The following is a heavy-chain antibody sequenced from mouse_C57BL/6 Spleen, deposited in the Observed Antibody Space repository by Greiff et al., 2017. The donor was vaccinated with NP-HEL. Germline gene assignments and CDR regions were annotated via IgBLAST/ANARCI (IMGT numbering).Heavy chain of an antibody. CDR3: ARGGYYDDDVRLFDY. J-gene: IGHJ2*01. D-gene: IGHD2-4*01. CDR2: INPNNGGT. V-gene: IGHV1-26*01. Sequence: VQLKQSGPELVKPGASVKISCKASGYTFTDYYMNWVKQSHGKSLEWIGDINPNNGGTSYNQKFKGKATLTVDKSSSTAYMELRSLTSEDSAVYYGARGGYYDDDVRLFDYWGQGTTLTVSS. CDR1: GYTFTDYY.